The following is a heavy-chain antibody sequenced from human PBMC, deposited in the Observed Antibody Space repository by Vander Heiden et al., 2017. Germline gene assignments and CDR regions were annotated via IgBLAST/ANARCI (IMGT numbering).Heavy chain of an antibody. V-gene: IGHV3-23*01. J-gene: IGHJ6*02. CDR2: ISGSGGST. Sequence: EVQLLESGGGLVQPGGSLRLSCAASGFTFSSYAMNWFPQAPGEGLEWVSAISGSGGSTYYADSVKGRFTISRDNSKNTLYLQMNSLRAEDTAVYYCAKGSRGDYSYYGMDVWGQGTTVTVSS. CDR3: AKGSRGDYSYYGMDV. CDR1: GFTFSSYA. D-gene: IGHD3-10*01.